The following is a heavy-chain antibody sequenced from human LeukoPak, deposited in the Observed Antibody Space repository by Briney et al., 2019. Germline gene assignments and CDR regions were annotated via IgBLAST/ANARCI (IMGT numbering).Heavy chain of an antibody. J-gene: IGHJ4*02. CDR2: IYYSGST. V-gene: IGHV4-39*01. Sequence: SETLSLTCIVSGGSISSNSFYWGWIRQPPGKGLEWIGSIYYSGSTYYNPSLKSRVTISVDTSKNQFSLKLRSVTAADTAVYYCGHRGIYYLFDYWGQGSLVTVSS. D-gene: IGHD1-26*01. CDR3: GHRGIYYLFDY. CDR1: GGSISSNSFY.